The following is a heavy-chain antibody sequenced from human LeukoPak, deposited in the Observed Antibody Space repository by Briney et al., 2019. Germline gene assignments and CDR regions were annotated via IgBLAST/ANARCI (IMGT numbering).Heavy chain of an antibody. CDR3: AKEGAYYYDSSYYFDY. D-gene: IGHD3-22*01. CDR1: SHYA. J-gene: IGHJ4*02. CDR2: IRSSSSPI. V-gene: IGHV3-48*01. Sequence: GGSLRLSCAAFSHYAMYWVRQAPGKGLEWVAYIRSSSSPIYNADSAKGRFTISRDNSKNTLYLQMISLRAEDTAVYYCAKEGAYYYDSSYYFDYWGQGTLVTVSS.